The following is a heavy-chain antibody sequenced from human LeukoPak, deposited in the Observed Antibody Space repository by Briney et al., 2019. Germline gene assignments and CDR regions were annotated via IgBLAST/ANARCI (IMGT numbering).Heavy chain of an antibody. CDR2: IHYSGTT. D-gene: IGHD2/OR15-2a*01. Sequence: SETLSLTCTVSGVSISSSSDFWGWIRQPPGKGLEWIGSIHYSGTTYYNPSLKSRVTISADTSKNQFSLKLRSVTAADTAVYYCASLSMTRSLDVWGQGTTVTVSS. CDR1: GVSISSSSDF. CDR3: ASLSMTRSLDV. V-gene: IGHV4-39*07. J-gene: IGHJ6*02.